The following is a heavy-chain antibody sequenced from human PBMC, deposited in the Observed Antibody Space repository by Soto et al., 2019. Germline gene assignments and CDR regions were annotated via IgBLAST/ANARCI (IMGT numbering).Heavy chain of an antibody. D-gene: IGHD3-9*01. V-gene: IGHV3-64*01. CDR3: ARAEIPYDILTGYHY. Sequence: GGSLRLSCAASGFTFSSYAMHWVRQAPGKGLEYVSAISSNGGSTYYANSVKGRFTISRDNSKNTLYLQMGSLRAEDMAVYYCARAEIPYDILTGYHYWGQGTLVTVPS. CDR1: GFTFSSYA. J-gene: IGHJ4*02. CDR2: ISSNGGST.